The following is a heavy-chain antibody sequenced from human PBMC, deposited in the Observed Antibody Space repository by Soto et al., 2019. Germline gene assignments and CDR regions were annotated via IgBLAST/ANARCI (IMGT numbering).Heavy chain of an antibody. CDR3: ASHYYDSSGYSHDAFDI. V-gene: IGHV3-53*02. J-gene: IGHJ3*02. D-gene: IGHD3-22*01. CDR1: GITVSSNY. Sequence: EVQLVETGGDLVQPGGPLRLSCEASGITVSSNYMSWVRQAPGKGLEWVSVIFSDSSTYYGDSVKGRFTISRDNSKNTLFLQMNSLETEDTAVYYCASHYYDSSGYSHDAFDIWGQGTMVTVSS. CDR2: IFSDSST.